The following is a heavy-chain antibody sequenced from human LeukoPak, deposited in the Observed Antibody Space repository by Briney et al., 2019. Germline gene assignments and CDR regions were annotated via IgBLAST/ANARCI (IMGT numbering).Heavy chain of an antibody. D-gene: IGHD2-15*01. V-gene: IGHV1-3*01. CDR1: GYTFSSYA. CDR2: INAGNGDT. Sequence: GASVKVSCKGSGYTFSSYAIHWVRRAPGQRLEWMGWINAGNGDTKYSQKFQGRVTITRDTSATTAYMELSSLRSEDTAVYYCARGTGCTGGSCSYYGMDVWGQGTTVTVSS. J-gene: IGHJ6*02. CDR3: ARGTGCTGGSCSYYGMDV.